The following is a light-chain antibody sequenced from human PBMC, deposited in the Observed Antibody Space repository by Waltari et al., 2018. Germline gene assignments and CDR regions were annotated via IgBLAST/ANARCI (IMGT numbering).Light chain of an antibody. CDR3: QHYVRLPAT. V-gene: IGKV3-20*01. J-gene: IGKJ1*01. CDR2: GAS. Sequence: IVLTQSPGTLSLSPGERATLSRRASQSVSRSLAWYQQKPGQAPKLLIYGASTRATGIPDRFTGSWSGTDFSLTISSLEPEDFAIYFCQHYVRLPATFGQGTKVEIK. CDR1: QSVSRS.